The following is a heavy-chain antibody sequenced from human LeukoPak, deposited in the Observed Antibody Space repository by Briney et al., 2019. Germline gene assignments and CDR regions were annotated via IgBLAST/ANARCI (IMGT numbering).Heavy chain of an antibody. J-gene: IGHJ4*02. CDR2: IYYSGST. V-gene: IGHV4-39*01. CDR1: GGSISSSSYY. CDR3: AGHERVGGTSFFDY. Sequence: SETLSLTCTVSGGSISSSSYYWGWIRQPPGKGLEWIGSIYYSGSTYYNPSLKSRVTISVDTSKNQFSLKLSSVTAADTAVYYCAGHERVGGTSFFDYWGQGTLVTVSP. D-gene: IGHD3-16*01.